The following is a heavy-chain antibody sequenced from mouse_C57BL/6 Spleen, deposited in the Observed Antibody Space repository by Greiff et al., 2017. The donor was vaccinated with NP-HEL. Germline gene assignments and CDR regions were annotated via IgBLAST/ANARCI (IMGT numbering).Heavy chain of an antibody. CDR1: GYTFTSYW. CDR3: ARGYGLRYFDY. CDR2: IYPSDSET. J-gene: IGHJ2*01. D-gene: IGHD1-1*01. V-gene: IGHV1-61*01. Sequence: QVQLQQPGAELVRPGSSVKLSCKASGYTFTSYWMDWVKQRPGQGLEWIGNIYPSDSETHYNQKFKDKATWTVDKSSSTAYMQLSSLTSEDSAVYYCARGYGLRYFDYWGQGTTLTVSS.